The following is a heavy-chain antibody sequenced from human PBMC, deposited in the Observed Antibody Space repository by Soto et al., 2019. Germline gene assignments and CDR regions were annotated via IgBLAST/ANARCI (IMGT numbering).Heavy chain of an antibody. CDR3: AKDLFMAPDATAIHDY. Sequence: QVQLVESGGGVVQPGRSLRLSCAASGFTFSTYGMHWVRQAPGKGLEWVAVISYDGSITHYADSLKGRFTISRDNSKNTLFLQIYSLSAEDTAVYYCAKDLFMAPDATAIHDYWGQGTLVTVSS. CDR2: ISYDGSIT. CDR1: GFTFSTYG. V-gene: IGHV3-30*18. J-gene: IGHJ4*02. D-gene: IGHD4-17*01.